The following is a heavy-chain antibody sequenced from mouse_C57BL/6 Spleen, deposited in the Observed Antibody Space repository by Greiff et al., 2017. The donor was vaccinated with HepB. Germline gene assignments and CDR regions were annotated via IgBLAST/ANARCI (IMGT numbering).Heavy chain of an antibody. CDR3: ARCGAYGYDGAY. Sequence: EVKLLESGPVLVKPGASVKMSCKASGYTFTDYYMNWVKQSHGKSLEWIGVINPYNGGTSYNQKFKGKSTLTVDMSSSTAYMELNSLTPEDSAVYYWARCGAYGYDGAYWGQGAWVTVAA. CDR1: GYTFTDYY. CDR2: INPYNGGT. V-gene: IGHV1-19*01. J-gene: IGHJ3*01. D-gene: IGHD2-2*01.